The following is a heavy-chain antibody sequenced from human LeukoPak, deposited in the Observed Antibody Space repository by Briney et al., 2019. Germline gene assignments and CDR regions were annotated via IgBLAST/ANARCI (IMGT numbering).Heavy chain of an antibody. CDR3: ARLYYDSSGYYYFDY. D-gene: IGHD3-22*01. Sequence: SETLSLTCTVSGGSISSDYWSWIRQAPGKGPEWTGHIDYSGTTNYNPSLKSRVTMSVDLSKNHFSLELSSVTAADTAVYLCARLYYDSSGYYYFDYWGQGTLVTVSS. V-gene: IGHV4-59*08. CDR1: GGSISSDY. CDR2: IDYSGTT. J-gene: IGHJ4*02.